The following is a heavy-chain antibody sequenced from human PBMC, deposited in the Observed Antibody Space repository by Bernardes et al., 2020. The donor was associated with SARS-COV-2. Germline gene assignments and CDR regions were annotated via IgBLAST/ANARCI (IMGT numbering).Heavy chain of an antibody. V-gene: IGHV1-2*04. J-gene: IGHJ6*02. CDR3: AGEVTPAAKMDYYDYGMDV. D-gene: IGHD3-16*01. CDR2: INPNTGAT. CDR1: GYTFTDYY. Sequence: ASVKVSCKASGYTFTDYYLHWLRQAPGQGLEWVGWINPNTGATHYAQKFQGWIALTRDTSISTAYMEVSGLKPDDTAVYFCAGEVTPAAKMDYYDYGMDVWGQGTTVTVSS.